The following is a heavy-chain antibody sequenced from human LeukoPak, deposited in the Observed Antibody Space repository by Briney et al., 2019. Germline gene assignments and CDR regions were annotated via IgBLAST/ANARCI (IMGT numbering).Heavy chain of an antibody. Sequence: GGSLRLSCVASGFTFSSSWGTWVRQAPGKGLEWVANIDEHGSGKYYVDSVRGRFAISRDYASNSVFLQMDSLRAEDTSVYYCARDAGWGYYDLWGQGTPVTVSS. CDR3: ARDAGWGYYDL. CDR1: GFTFSSSW. CDR2: IDEHGSGK. D-gene: IGHD1-26*01. V-gene: IGHV3-7*01. J-gene: IGHJ4*02.